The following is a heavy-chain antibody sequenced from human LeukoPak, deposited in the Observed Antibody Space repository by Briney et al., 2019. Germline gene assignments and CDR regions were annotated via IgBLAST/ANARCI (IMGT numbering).Heavy chain of an antibody. CDR2: IYYSGST. Sequence: SETLSLTCTVSGASISSGGYYWSWIRQHPGKGLEWIGYIYYSGSTYYNPSLKSRVTISVDTSKNQFSLKLSSVTAADTAVYYCARRYYDSSGYYYFDYWGQGTLVTVSS. V-gene: IGHV4-31*03. CDR1: GASISSGGYY. D-gene: IGHD3-22*01. J-gene: IGHJ4*02. CDR3: ARRYYDSSGYYYFDY.